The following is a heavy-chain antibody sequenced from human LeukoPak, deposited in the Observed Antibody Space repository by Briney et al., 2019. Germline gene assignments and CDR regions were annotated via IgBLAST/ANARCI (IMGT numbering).Heavy chain of an antibody. J-gene: IGHJ4*02. D-gene: IGHD1-7*01. CDR2: IYPGDSDT. Sequence: GESLKTSCKGSGYRFTRYWIGLVRQTPGKGLESMGIIYPGDSDTRYSPSFQGQVTISADKSISTAYLQWSSLKASDTAMYYCARRPGTGTTAYFDYWGQGTLVTVSS. CDR3: ARRPGTGTTAYFDY. V-gene: IGHV5-51*01. CDR1: GYRFTRYW.